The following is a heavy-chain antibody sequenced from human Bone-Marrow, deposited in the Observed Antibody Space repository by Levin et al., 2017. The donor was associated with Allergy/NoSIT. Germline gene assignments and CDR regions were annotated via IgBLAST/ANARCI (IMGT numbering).Heavy chain of an antibody. Sequence: SQTLSLTCAVYGGSFSGYYWSWIRQPPGKGLEWIGEINHSGSTNYNPSLKSRVTISVDTSKNQFSLKLSSVTAADTAVYYCARGDSSGWSPDAFDIWGQGTMVTVSS. CDR1: GGSFSGYY. CDR2: INHSGST. V-gene: IGHV4-34*01. D-gene: IGHD6-19*01. J-gene: IGHJ3*02. CDR3: ARGDSSGWSPDAFDI.